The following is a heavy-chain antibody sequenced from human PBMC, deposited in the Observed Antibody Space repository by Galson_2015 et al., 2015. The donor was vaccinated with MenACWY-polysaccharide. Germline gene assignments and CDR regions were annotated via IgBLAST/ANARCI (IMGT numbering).Heavy chain of an antibody. Sequence: PALVKPTQTLTLTCTFSGFSLITAGVGVGWSRQPPGEALEWLALIYWDDNKVYSPSLKSRLTIMKDSSKNQVVLTVTNMDPVDTGTYYCAHYVDTARGAYCFDYWGQGTLVTVSS. CDR2: IYWDDNK. CDR1: GFSLITAGVG. J-gene: IGHJ4*02. V-gene: IGHV2-5*02. D-gene: IGHD5-18*01. CDR3: AHYVDTARGAYCFDY.